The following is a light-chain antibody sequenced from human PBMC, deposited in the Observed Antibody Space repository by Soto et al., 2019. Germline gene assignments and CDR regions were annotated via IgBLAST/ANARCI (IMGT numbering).Light chain of an antibody. CDR3: QQYGSLIT. Sequence: EILLTQSPGTLSLSPVERATLSCRAIQSVSSSYLAWYQQKPGQAPRLLIYGASSRATGIPDRFSGSGSGTDFTLTISRLEPEDFAVYYCQQYGSLITFGQGTRLEIK. CDR1: QSVSSSY. CDR2: GAS. V-gene: IGKV3-20*01. J-gene: IGKJ5*01.